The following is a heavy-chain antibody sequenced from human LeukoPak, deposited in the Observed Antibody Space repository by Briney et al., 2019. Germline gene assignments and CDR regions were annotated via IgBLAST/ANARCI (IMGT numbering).Heavy chain of an antibody. CDR3: AKDRRMMSPHYGMDV. D-gene: IGHD3-16*01. CDR1: GFTFSSYW. J-gene: IGHJ6*02. Sequence: GGSLRLSCAASGFTFSSYWMSWVRQAPGKGLEWVANIKQDGSEKYYVDSVKGRFTISRDNAKNSVDLHLNSLRVEDTAVYYCAKDRRMMSPHYGMDVWGQGTTVTVSS. CDR2: IKQDGSEK. V-gene: IGHV3-7*01.